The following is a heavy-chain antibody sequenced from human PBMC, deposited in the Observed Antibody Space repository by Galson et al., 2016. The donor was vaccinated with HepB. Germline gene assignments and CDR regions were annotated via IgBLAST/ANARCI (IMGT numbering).Heavy chain of an antibody. CDR3: ARRFYYDSSAYSHFDI. V-gene: IGHV5-10-1*01. CDR1: GYSFTSYW. J-gene: IGHJ3*02. Sequence: QSGAEVKKPGESLRISCKGSGYSFTSYWISWVRQMPGKGLEWMGRIDPSDSYTNYSPSFQGHVTISADKSISTAYLQWSSLKASDTAMYYCARRFYYDSSAYSHFDIWGQGTLVTVSS. D-gene: IGHD3-22*01. CDR2: IDPSDSYT.